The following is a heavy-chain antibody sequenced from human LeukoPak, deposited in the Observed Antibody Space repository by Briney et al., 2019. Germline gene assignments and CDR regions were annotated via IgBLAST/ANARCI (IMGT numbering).Heavy chain of an antibody. J-gene: IGHJ5*02. CDR2: IYYSGST. CDR1: GGSISSSNYY. V-gene: IGHV4-39*07. D-gene: IGHD3-10*01. Sequence: PSETLSLTCSVSGGSISSSNYYWGWIRQPPGKGLEWIGIIYYSGSTYYNPSLKSRVTISVDTSKNQFSLKLKSVTAADTAVYYCARGGYYGSGNDFRFDPWGQGTLVTVSS. CDR3: ARGGYYGSGNDFRFDP.